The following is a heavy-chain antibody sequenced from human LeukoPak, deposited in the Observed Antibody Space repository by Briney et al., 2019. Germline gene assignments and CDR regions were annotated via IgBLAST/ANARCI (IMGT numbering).Heavy chain of an antibody. J-gene: IGHJ4*02. Sequence: PGGSLRLSCAASGFTFSSYGTHWVRQAPGKGLEWVAVIWYDGSNKYYADSVKGRFTISRDNSKNTLYLQMNSLRAEDTAVYYCARDPNYGDLSDYWGQGTLVTVSS. CDR2: IWYDGSNK. CDR3: ARDPNYGDLSDY. CDR1: GFTFSSYG. V-gene: IGHV3-33*01. D-gene: IGHD4-17*01.